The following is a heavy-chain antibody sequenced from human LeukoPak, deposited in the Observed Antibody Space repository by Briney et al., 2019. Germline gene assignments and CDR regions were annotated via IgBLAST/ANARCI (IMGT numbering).Heavy chain of an antibody. CDR2: ISAYNGNT. CDR3: ARDTLPLEYSSGWVFFDY. Sequence: ASVKVSCKASGYTFTSYAISWVRQAPGQGLEWMGWISAYNGNTIYAQKLEGRVTMTTDTSTSTAYMELRSLRSDDTAVYYCARDTLPLEYSSGWVFFDYWGQGTLVTVSS. J-gene: IGHJ4*02. V-gene: IGHV1-18*01. D-gene: IGHD6-19*01. CDR1: GYTFTSYA.